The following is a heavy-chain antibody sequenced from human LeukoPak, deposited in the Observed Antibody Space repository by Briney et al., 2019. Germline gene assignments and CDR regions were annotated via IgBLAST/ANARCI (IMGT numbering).Heavy chain of an antibody. CDR2: IYYSGST. D-gene: IGHD3-9*01. CDR1: GGSISSGGYY. Sequence: SQTLSLTCTVSGGSISSGGYYWSCIRQHPGKGLECIGYIYYSGSTYYNPSLRSRVTISVDTSKNQFSLKLSSVTAADTAVYYCAREYYDILTGYYYGMDVWGQGTTVTVSS. V-gene: IGHV4-31*03. CDR3: AREYYDILTGYYYGMDV. J-gene: IGHJ6*02.